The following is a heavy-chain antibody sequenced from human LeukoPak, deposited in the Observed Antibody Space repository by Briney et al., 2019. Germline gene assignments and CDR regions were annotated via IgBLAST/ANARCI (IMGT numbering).Heavy chain of an antibody. CDR3: ARDGYYYDSSGYIG. CDR2: ISAYNGNT. D-gene: IGHD3-22*01. CDR1: GGTFSSYA. J-gene: IGHJ4*02. V-gene: IGHV1-18*01. Sequence: ASVKVSCKASGGTFSSYAISWVRQAPGQGLEWMGWISAYNGNTNYAQKLQGRVTMTTDTSTSTAYMELRSLRSDDTAVYYCARDGYYYDSSGYIGWGQGTLVTVSS.